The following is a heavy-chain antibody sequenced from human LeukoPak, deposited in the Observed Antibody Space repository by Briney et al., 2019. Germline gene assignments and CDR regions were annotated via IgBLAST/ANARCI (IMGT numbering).Heavy chain of an antibody. V-gene: IGHV4-30-2*01. CDR2: IYHSGST. D-gene: IGHD1-7*01. Sequence: SQTLSLTCAVSGDSLSSGGYSWSWIRQPPGKGLEWIGYIYHSGSTYYNPSLKSRVTISVDRSKNQFSLKLSSVTAADTAVYYCATGITGTPVTFDIWGQGTMVTVSS. J-gene: IGHJ3*02. CDR3: ATGITGTPVTFDI. CDR1: GDSLSSGGYS.